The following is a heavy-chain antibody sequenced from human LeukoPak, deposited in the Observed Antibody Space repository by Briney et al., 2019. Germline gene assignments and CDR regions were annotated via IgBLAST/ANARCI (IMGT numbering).Heavy chain of an antibody. CDR2: ISPNSGGT. CDR1: GYTFTGYY. J-gene: IGHJ6*02. V-gene: IGHV1-2*02. D-gene: IGHD5-12*01. Sequence: GASVKVSCKASGYTFTGYYMHWVRQAPGQGLEWMGWISPNSGGTNYAQKFQGRVTMTRDTSISTAYMELSRLRSDDTAVYYCARESLLGMVAMGQSSYYGMDVWGQGTTVTVSS. CDR3: ARESLLGMVAMGQSSYYGMDV.